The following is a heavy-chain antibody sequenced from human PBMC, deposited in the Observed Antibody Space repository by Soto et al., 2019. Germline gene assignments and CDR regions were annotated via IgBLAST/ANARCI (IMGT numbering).Heavy chain of an antibody. J-gene: IGHJ6*02. Sequence: PGGSPRLACAASGVTFSGSAMHVVRQASGKGLEWVGRTRSKANSYATAYAASVKGRFTISRDDSKNTAYLQMNSLKTEDTAVYYCPTRVAVAGYYYGMDVWGQGTTVTVSS. CDR3: PTRVAVAGYYYGMDV. D-gene: IGHD6-19*01. CDR1: GVTFSGSA. CDR2: TRSKANSYAT. V-gene: IGHV3-73*01.